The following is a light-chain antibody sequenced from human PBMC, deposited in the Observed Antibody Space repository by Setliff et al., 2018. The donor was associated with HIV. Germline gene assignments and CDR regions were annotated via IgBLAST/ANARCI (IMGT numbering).Light chain of an antibody. CDR2: DNG. CDR3: QVWDSRSDHHV. J-gene: IGLJ1*01. CDR1: NIGSKS. Sequence: SYELTQPPSVSVAPGKTARITCGGNNIGSKSVHWYQQKPGQAPVLVVYDNGDRPSGIPERFSGSNSGNTATLTISRVEAGDEADYYCQVWDSRSDHHVFGTGTKVTVL. V-gene: IGLV3-21*03.